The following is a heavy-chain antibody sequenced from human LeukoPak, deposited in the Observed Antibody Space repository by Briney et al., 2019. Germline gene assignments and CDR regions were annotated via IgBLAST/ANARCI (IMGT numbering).Heavy chain of an antibody. CDR1: GFSVTTND. Sequence: GGSLRLSCAVSGFSVTTNDMSWVRQAPGKGLEWVSGITASGDRTFYGDSVRGRFTMSRDNSKNTVYLQMNSLRVDDTAVYYCARRDIVVVVSASDYWGQGTLVTVSS. V-gene: IGHV3-23*01. CDR2: ITASGDRT. D-gene: IGHD2-15*01. CDR3: ARRDIVVVVSASDY. J-gene: IGHJ4*02.